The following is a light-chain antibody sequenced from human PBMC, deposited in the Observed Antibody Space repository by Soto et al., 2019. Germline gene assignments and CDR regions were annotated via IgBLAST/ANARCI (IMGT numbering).Light chain of an antibody. CDR1: QNIGTS. CDR2: DAS. Sequence: EIVLTQSPATLSLFPGERATLSCRASQNIGTSLVWYKQTPGQAPRLLFYDASNRATDVPARFSGSGSGTDFTLTISSLVPEDFALYYCQQRADWPPMYTFGQGTKLEIK. V-gene: IGKV3-11*01. CDR3: QQRADWPPMYT. J-gene: IGKJ2*01.